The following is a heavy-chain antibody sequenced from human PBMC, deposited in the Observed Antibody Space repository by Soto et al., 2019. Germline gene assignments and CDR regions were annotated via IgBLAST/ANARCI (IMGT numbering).Heavy chain of an antibody. CDR2: INPNSGGT. D-gene: IGHD3-10*01. J-gene: IGHJ5*02. CDR1: GYTFTGYY. Sequence: GASVKVSCKASGYTFTGYYMHWVRQAPGQGLEWMGWINPNSGGTNYAQKFQGWVTMTRDTSISTAYMELSRLRSDDTAVYYCARAKYYYGSGSYYNWFDPWGQGTLVTVSS. V-gene: IGHV1-2*04. CDR3: ARAKYYYGSGSYYNWFDP.